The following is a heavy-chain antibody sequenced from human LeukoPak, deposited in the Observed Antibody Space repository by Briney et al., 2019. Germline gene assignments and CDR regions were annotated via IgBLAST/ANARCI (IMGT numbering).Heavy chain of an antibody. V-gene: IGHV4-59*08. CDR2: IYYSGST. J-gene: IGHJ3*02. Sequence: PSETLSLTCTVSGGSISSYYWSWIRQPPAKGLEWIGHIYYSGSTNYNPSLKSRVTISVDTSKNQFSLKLSSVTAADTAVYFCARGPYSYDSSGAFDIWGQGTMVTVSS. CDR3: ARGPYSYDSSGAFDI. D-gene: IGHD3-22*01. CDR1: GGSISSYY.